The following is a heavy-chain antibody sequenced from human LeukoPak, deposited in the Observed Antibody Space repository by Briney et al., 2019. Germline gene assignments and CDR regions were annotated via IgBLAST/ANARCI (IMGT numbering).Heavy chain of an antibody. V-gene: IGHV4-4*02. D-gene: IGHD3-22*01. J-gene: IGHJ4*02. Sequence: SETLSLTCAVSGGSISSSNWWSWVRQPPGKGLEWIGRIFHTGTTDYKTSLKGRVTISVDKSKNQFSLELSSVTAADTAVYYCASDTPYYYYDSSGYFHYWGQGTLVTVSS. CDR1: GGSISSSNW. CDR3: ASDTPYYYYDSSGYFHY. CDR2: IFHTGTT.